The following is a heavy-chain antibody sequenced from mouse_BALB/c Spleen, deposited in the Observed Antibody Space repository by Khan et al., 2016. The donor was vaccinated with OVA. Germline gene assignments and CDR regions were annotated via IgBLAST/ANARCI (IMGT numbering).Heavy chain of an antibody. CDR3: APPSYDPRDFEV. D-gene: IGHD2-3*01. V-gene: IGHV14-3*02. J-gene: IGHJ1*01. CDR1: GFNIKDTY. Sequence: IQLVQSGAELVKPGASVKLSCTASGFNIKDTYLHWVKQRPEQGLEWIGRIAPANGNTKYDPKFQGKATITADTSSNTSYLQLNSLTSEDTAVYYCAPPSYDPRDFEVWGAGTTVTVSS. CDR2: IAPANGNT.